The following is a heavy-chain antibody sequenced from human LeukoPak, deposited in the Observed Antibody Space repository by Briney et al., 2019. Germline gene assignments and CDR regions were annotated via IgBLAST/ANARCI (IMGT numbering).Heavy chain of an antibody. J-gene: IGHJ4*02. D-gene: IGHD5-24*01. CDR1: GGSISSGSYY. CDR2: IYTSGST. CDR3: ARGLEMATIQRWGYFDY. Sequence: PSETLSLTCTVSGGSISSGSYYWSWIRQPAGKGLEWIGRIYTSGSTNYNPSLKSRVTISVDTSKNQFSLKLSSVTAADTAVYYCARGLEMATIQRWGYFDYWGRGTLVTVSS. V-gene: IGHV4-61*02.